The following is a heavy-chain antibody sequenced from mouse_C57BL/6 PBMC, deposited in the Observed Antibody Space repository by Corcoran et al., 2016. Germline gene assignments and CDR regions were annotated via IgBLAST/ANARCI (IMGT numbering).Heavy chain of an antibody. CDR3: ARWDGYDEGAWFPY. V-gene: IGHV1-9*01. CDR1: GYTFTGYW. Sequence: QVQLQQSGAELMKPGASVKLSCKATGYTFTGYWIEWVKQRPGHGLEWIGEILPGSGSTKYSEKFKGKATITADTSSNTAYMQFSSLTTEDSAIYYCARWDGYDEGAWFPYWGQGTLVTVSA. CDR2: ILPGSGST. J-gene: IGHJ3*01. D-gene: IGHD2-2*01.